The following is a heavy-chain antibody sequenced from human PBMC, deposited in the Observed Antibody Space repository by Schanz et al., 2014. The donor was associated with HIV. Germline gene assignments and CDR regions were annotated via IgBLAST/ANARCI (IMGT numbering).Heavy chain of an antibody. V-gene: IGHV3-23*01. J-gene: IGHJ6*02. CDR3: ASPLLYDSLDV. D-gene: IGHD3-22*01. Sequence: EVQLLESGGGLVQPGGSLRLSCAASGFTFSNYAMTWVRQAPGKGLEWVSAISGGSTYYADSVKGRFTISRDNSKNTLYLQMNSLRAEDTAVYYCASPLLYDSLDVWGQGTTVTVSS. CDR1: GFTFSNYA. CDR2: ISGGST.